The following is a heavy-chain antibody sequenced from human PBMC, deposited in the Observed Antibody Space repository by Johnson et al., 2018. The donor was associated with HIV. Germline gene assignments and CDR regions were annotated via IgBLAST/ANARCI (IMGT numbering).Heavy chain of an antibody. CDR3: AREELGEAGGLDI. D-gene: IGHD7-27*01. CDR2: IWYDGSNK. Sequence: QVQLVESGGGVVQPGRSLRLTCAASGFTFSSYGMHWVRQAPGKGLEWVAVIWYDGSNKYYADSVKGRFIISRYKSKNTLYLQMDSLRVDDTAVYYCAREELGEAGGLDIWGPGTMVTVSS. J-gene: IGHJ3*02. V-gene: IGHV3-33*01. CDR1: GFTFSSYG.